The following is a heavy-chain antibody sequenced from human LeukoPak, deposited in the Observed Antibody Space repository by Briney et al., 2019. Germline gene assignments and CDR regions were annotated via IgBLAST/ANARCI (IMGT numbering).Heavy chain of an antibody. D-gene: IGHD1-1*01. CDR3: ARGPYKYVISANPDY. CDR1: GFTFSDYS. Sequence: PGGSLRLSCAASGFTFSDYSMNWVRQATGKGLEWVSYISSIGATIYYADSVKGRFTISRDNAKNSLSLQMNSLRAEDTAVYYCARGPYKYVISANPDYWGQGTLVTVSS. J-gene: IGHJ4*02. CDR2: ISSIGATI. V-gene: IGHV3-48*01.